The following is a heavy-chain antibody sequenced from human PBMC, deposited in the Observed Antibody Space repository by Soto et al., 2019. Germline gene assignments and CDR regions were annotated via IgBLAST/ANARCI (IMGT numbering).Heavy chain of an antibody. CDR2: ISAYNGNT. V-gene: IGHV1-18*01. D-gene: IGHD6-6*01. Sequence: QVQLVQSGAEVKKPGASVKVSCKASGYTFTSYGISWVRQAPGQGLEWMGWISAYNGNTNYAQKLQVRVTMTTDTSTSTAYMELRGLRSADTALYYCAREGSSSGQDYYYGMDVWGQGTTVTVSS. CDR3: AREGSSSGQDYYYGMDV. CDR1: GYTFTSYG. J-gene: IGHJ6*02.